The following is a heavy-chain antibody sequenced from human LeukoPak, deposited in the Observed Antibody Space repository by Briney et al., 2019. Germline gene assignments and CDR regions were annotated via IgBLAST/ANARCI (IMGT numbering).Heavy chain of an antibody. J-gene: IGHJ4*02. CDR3: ARARYYGSGSYYFRAGNYFDY. CDR1: GGSFSGYY. V-gene: IGHV4-34*01. Sequence: PSETLSLTCAVYGGSFSGYYWSWIRQPPGKGLEWIGEINHSGSTNYNPSLKSRVTISVDTSKNQFSLELSSVTAADTAVYYCARARYYGSGSYYFRAGNYFDYWGQGTLVTVSS. CDR2: INHSGST. D-gene: IGHD3-10*01.